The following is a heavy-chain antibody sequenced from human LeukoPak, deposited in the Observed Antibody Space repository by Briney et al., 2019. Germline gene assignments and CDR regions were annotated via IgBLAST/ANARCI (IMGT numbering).Heavy chain of an antibody. CDR2: IIPILGIA. CDR1: GYTFTSYG. D-gene: IGHD2-21*02. J-gene: IGHJ3*02. Sequence: GASVKVSCKASGYTFTSYGISWVRQAPGQGLEWMGRIIPILGIANYAQKFQGRVTITADKSTSTAYMELSSLRSEDTAVYYCARDFCGGDCYYVRTPGAFDIWGQGTMVTVSS. V-gene: IGHV1-69*04. CDR3: ARDFCGGDCYYVRTPGAFDI.